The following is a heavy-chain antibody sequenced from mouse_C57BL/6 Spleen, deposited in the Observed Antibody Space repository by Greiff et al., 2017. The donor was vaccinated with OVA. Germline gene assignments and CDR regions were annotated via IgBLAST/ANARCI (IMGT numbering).Heavy chain of an antibody. V-gene: IGHV3-6*01. J-gene: IGHJ1*03. D-gene: IGHD1-1*01. Sequence: EVKLMESGPGLVKPSQSLSLTCSVTGYSITSGYYWNWIRQFPGNKLEWMGYISYDGSNNYNPSLKNRISITRDTSKNQFFLKLNSVTTEDTATYYCASLNYYGSSYGYFDVWGTGTTVTVSS. CDR1: GYSITSGYY. CDR2: ISYDGSN. CDR3: ASLNYYGSSYGYFDV.